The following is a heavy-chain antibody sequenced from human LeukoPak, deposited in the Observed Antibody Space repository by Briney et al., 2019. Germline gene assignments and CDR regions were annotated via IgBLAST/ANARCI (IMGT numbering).Heavy chain of an antibody. CDR3: AKDFVPAEGDVIDY. V-gene: IGHV3-30*02. CDR2: IRYDGSNK. Sequence: GGSLRLSCAASGFTFSSYAMHWVRQAPGKGLEWVAFIRYDGSNKYYADSVKGRFTISRDNSKNTLYLQMNSLRAEDTAVYYCAKDFVPAEGDVIDYWGQGTLVTVSS. CDR1: GFTFSSYA. D-gene: IGHD2-21*02. J-gene: IGHJ4*02.